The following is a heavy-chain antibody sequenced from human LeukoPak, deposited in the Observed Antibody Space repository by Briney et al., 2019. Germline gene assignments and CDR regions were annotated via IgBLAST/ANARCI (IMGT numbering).Heavy chain of an antibody. V-gene: IGHV3-49*03. D-gene: IGHD5-18*01. J-gene: IGHJ4*02. CDR2: IRSKTFGGTT. CDR1: GFTFGTYA. Sequence: GGSVRLSCTSSGFTFGTYAVSWFRQAPGKGLEWVALIRSKTFGGTTEYAASVKGRFTISRDDSKSIAYLQMNSLKTEDTAVYYCTRYSGRTDYWGQGTLVSVSS. CDR3: TRYSGRTDY.